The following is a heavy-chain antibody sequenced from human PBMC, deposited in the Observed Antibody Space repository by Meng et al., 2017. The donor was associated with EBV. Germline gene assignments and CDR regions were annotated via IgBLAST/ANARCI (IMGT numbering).Heavy chain of an antibody. CDR1: GGPFRYYA. CDR2: FLPRLGAP. CDR3: ASESGRGYTPDY. V-gene: IGHV1-69*01. J-gene: IGHJ4*02. D-gene: IGHD3-10*01. Sequence: QVQLVQFAADVKKPGSSVKVSCKTSGGPFRYYAISWVRQAPGQGLEWLGGFLPRLGAPNYAQKFHGRVKITADESTSTHYMDLSSLRSEDTAIYYCASESGRGYTPDYWGQGTLVTVSS.